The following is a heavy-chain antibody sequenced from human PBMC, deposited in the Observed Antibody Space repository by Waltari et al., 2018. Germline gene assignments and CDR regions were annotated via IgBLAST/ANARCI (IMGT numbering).Heavy chain of an antibody. D-gene: IGHD6-19*01. Sequence: QVQLQESGPGLVKPSQTLSLTCPVSGGSISSGSYYWSWIRQPAGKGLEWIGRIYTSGSTNYNPSLKSRVTISVDTSKNQFSLKLSSVTAADTAVYYCARDASSSGWYTGVFDYWGQGTLVTVSS. CDR1: GGSISSGSYY. V-gene: IGHV4-61*02. J-gene: IGHJ4*02. CDR2: IYTSGST. CDR3: ARDASSSGWYTGVFDY.